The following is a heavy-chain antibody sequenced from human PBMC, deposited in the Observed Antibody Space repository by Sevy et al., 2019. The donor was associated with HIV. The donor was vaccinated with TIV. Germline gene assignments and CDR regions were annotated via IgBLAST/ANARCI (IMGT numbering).Heavy chain of an antibody. CDR3: ARDRYYDASGYYYYYYGLDV. V-gene: IGHV3-33*01. CDR1: GFTFSNYA. Sequence: GGSLRLSCAATGFTFSNYAMHWVRQAPGKGMEWVAIIWSDGAYEYHGDSVKGRFTISRDNYKNTLYLQMNSLRAEDTAVYYCARDRYYDASGYYYYYYGLDVWGQGTTVTVSS. J-gene: IGHJ6*02. D-gene: IGHD3-22*01. CDR2: IWSDGAYE.